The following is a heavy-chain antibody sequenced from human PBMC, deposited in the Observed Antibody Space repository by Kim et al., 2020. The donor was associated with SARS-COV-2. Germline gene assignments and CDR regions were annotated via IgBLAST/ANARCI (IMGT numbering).Heavy chain of an antibody. J-gene: IGHJ4*02. Sequence: GGSLRLSCAASGFTFSVSDFHWVRQATGEGLEWVSAIGTGGDTYYTASVKGRFTFSRENAQNSLHLQMSSVRVEDTAVYYCVRGGSRWGDQTFDSWGQGTLVTVSS. V-gene: IGHV3-13*04. CDR1: GFTFSVSD. CDR2: IGTGGDT. D-gene: IGHD3-10*01. CDR3: VRGGSRWGDQTFDS.